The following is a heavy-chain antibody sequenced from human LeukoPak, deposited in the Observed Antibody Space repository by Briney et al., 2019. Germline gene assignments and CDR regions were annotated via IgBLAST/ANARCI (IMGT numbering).Heavy chain of an antibody. Sequence: GGSLRLSCAASGLTFRNYAMTWVRQAPGKGLEWVSTISADGASTFYADSVRGRFTISRDNSKNTLYLQMNSLRAEDTAVYYCAKVPITMIVVVEYYFDYWGQGTLVTVSS. CDR2: ISADGAST. CDR1: GLTFRNYA. J-gene: IGHJ4*02. D-gene: IGHD3-22*01. CDR3: AKVPITMIVVVEYYFDY. V-gene: IGHV3-23*01.